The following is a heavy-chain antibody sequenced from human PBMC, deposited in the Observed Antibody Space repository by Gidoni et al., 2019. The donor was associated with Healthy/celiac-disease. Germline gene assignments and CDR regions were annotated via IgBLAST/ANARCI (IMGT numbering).Heavy chain of an antibody. CDR2: ISGSGGST. CDR3: AKGDCSSTSCYSGNWFDP. Sequence: EVQLLESGGGLVQPGGSLRLSCSASGFTFSSYAMSWVSQAPGKGLEWVSAISGSGGSTYYADSVKGRFTISRDNSKNTLYLQMNSLRAEDTAVYYCAKGDCSSTSCYSGNWFDPWGQGTLVTVSS. CDR1: GFTFSSYA. V-gene: IGHV3-23*01. J-gene: IGHJ5*02. D-gene: IGHD2-2*01.